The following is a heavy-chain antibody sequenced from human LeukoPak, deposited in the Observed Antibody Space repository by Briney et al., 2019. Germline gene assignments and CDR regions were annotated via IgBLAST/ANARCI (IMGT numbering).Heavy chain of an antibody. CDR1: GITLSNYG. J-gene: IGHJ4*02. CDR3: AKRGVVIRVILVGFHKEAYYFDS. V-gene: IGHV3-23*01. D-gene: IGHD3-22*01. CDR2: ISDTGGRT. Sequence: GGSLRLSCAVSGITLSNYGMTWVRQAPGKGLEWVAVISDTGGRTNYADSVKGRFTISRDNPKNTLYLQMNSLRAEDTAVYFCAKRGVVIRVILVGFHKEAYYFDSWGQGALVTVSS.